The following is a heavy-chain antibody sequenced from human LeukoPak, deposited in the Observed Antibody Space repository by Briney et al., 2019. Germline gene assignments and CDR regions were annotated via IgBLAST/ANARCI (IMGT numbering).Heavy chain of an antibody. Sequence: SETLSLTCAVYGGSFSGYYWSWIRQPPGKGLEWIGEINHSGSTNYNPSLKSRVTISVDTSKNQSSLKLSSVTAADTAVYYCAKIMTTYYWFDYWGQGTLVTVSS. CDR2: INHSGST. CDR3: AKIMTTYYWFDY. V-gene: IGHV4-34*01. CDR1: GGSFSGYY. J-gene: IGHJ4*02. D-gene: IGHD4-11*01.